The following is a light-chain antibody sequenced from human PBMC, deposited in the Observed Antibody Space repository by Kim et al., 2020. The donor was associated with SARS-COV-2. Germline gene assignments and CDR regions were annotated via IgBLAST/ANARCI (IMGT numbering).Light chain of an antibody. V-gene: IGLV1-47*01. CDR3: STWDDSLSGWV. CDR2: RNN. Sequence: QSVLTQSPSASGTPGQRVTISCSGSRSNIGSNTVYWYQQLPGTAPKLLTYRNNQRPSGVPDRFSGSKSGTSASLAISGLRSEDEADYYCSTWDDSLSGWVFGGGTQPTVL. CDR1: RSNIGSNT. J-gene: IGLJ3*02.